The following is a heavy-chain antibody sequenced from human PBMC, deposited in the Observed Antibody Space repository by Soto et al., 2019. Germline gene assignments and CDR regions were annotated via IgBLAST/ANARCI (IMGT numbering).Heavy chain of an antibody. D-gene: IGHD6-19*01. J-gene: IGHJ5*02. CDR3: ARVMGIAVAGTWFDP. V-gene: IGHV4-38-2*01. CDR2: IYHSGST. CDR1: GYSISSGYY. Sequence: PSETLSLTCAVSGYSISSGYYWGWIRQPPGKGLEWIGSIYHSGSTYYNPSLKSRVTISVDTSKNQFSLKLSSVTAADTAVYYCARVMGIAVAGTWFDPWGQGTLVTVSS.